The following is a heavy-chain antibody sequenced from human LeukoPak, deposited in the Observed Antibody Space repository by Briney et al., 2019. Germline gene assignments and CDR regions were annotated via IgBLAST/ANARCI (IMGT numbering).Heavy chain of an antibody. CDR1: GGTFSSYA. Sequence: SVKVSCKASGGTFSSYAISWVRQAPGQGLECVGGIIPIFGKAKYAQKFQGRVTITADESTSTAYMELSSLRSEDTAVYYCARPRGYSGYESPFDYWGQGTLVTVSS. D-gene: IGHD5-12*01. V-gene: IGHV1-69*01. CDR3: ARPRGYSGYESPFDY. J-gene: IGHJ4*02. CDR2: IIPIFGKA.